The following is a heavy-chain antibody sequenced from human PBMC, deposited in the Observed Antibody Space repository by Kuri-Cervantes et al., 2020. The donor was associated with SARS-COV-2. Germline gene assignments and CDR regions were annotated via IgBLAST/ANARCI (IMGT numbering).Heavy chain of an antibody. CDR2: IYSGGST. Sequence: ETLSLTCAASGFTVSSNYMSWVRQAPGKGLEWVSVIYSGGSTYYADSVKGRFTISRDNSKNTLYLQMNSLRAEDTAVYYCARDLGTIQGRDYWGQGTLVTVSS. D-gene: IGHD1-1*01. CDR1: GFTVSSNY. J-gene: IGHJ4*02. CDR3: ARDLGTIQGRDY. V-gene: IGHV3-66*02.